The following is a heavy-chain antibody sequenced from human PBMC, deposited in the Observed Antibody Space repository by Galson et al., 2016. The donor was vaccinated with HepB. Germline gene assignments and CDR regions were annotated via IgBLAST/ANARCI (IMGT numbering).Heavy chain of an antibody. J-gene: IGHJ6*02. CDR1: GGSISSSNHY. CDR2: IYYSGNS. CDR3: ARLGYNSRWYRAYYYYAMDV. V-gene: IGHV4-39*01. D-gene: IGHD6-13*01. Sequence: ETLSLTCSVSGGSISSSNHYWGWIRQSPGKGLEWIGSIYYSGNSYYNPSLKSRVSISVDTSKKQFSLRLSSVTAADTAVYYCARLGYNSRWYRAYYYYAMDVWGQGTTVIVSS.